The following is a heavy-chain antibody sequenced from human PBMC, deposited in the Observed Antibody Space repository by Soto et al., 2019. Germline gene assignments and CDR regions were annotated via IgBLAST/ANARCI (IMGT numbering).Heavy chain of an antibody. V-gene: IGHV1-69*12. J-gene: IGHJ4*02. D-gene: IGHD3-22*01. CDR3: ASHYDSSGYYYRGLDY. Sequence: QVQLVQSGAEVKKPGSSVKVSCKASGGTFSSYAISWVRQAPGQGLEWMGGIIPIFGTADYAQKFQGRVTITADESTSKGNMELSSLRSEATAVYYCASHYDSSGYYYRGLDYWGQGTLVTVSS. CDR1: GGTFSSYA. CDR2: IIPIFGTA.